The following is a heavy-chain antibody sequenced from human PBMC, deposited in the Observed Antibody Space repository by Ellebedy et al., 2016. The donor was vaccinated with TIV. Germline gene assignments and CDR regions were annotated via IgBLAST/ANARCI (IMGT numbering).Heavy chain of an antibody. D-gene: IGHD3-10*01. CDR2: INHSGKT. Sequence: GSLRLSXTVSGYSISSGYSWGWIRQTPGKGLEWIGSINHSGKTYYNPSVESRVTVSVDTSKNQFSLRLNSVTAADTAVFYCVRDRPSGNFDSWGQGTLVTVSS. CDR3: VRDRPSGNFDS. J-gene: IGHJ4*02. CDR1: GYSISSGYS. V-gene: IGHV4-38-2*02.